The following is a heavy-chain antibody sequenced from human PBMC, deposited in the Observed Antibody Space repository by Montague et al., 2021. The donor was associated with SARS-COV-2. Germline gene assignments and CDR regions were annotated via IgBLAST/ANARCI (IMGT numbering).Heavy chain of an antibody. Sequence: SETLSLTCAVYTDSFSGYYWSWIRQPPGKGLEWIGEINHSGSTNNNPSLKSRVTMSVDTSKNQFSLKLSSVTAADTAVYYCARGARQGYGFRLGSFDYWGQGTLVTVSS. CDR2: INHSGST. CDR3: ARGARQGYGFRLGSFDY. V-gene: IGHV4-34*01. D-gene: IGHD3-10*01. CDR1: TDSFSGYY. J-gene: IGHJ4*02.